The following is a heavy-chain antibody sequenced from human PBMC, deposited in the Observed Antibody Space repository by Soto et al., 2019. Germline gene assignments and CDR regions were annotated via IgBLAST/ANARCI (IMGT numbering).Heavy chain of an antibody. CDR1: GFTFSDYS. J-gene: IGHJ6*02. CDR3: ARGPRKDYGYYVLYYYYGMDV. Sequence: EVQLVESGGGLVKPGGSLRLSCAASGFTFSDYSMNWVRQAPGKGLVWVSSIGSSSSFSYYADSVEGRFTISRDNARNALFLQMNSLRVEDTGVYYCARGPRKDYGYYVLYYYYGMDVWGQGTTVTVSS. CDR2: IGSSSSFS. D-gene: IGHD4-17*01. V-gene: IGHV3-21*01.